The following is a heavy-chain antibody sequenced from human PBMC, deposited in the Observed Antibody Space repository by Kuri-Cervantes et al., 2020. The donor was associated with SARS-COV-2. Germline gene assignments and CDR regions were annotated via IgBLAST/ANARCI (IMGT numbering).Heavy chain of an antibody. J-gene: IGHJ5*02. CDR1: GFTFSSYD. V-gene: IGHV3-13*01. CDR2: IGTAGDT. D-gene: IGHD6-13*01. CDR3: ARDRGIAAAGGFDP. Sequence: GGSLRLSCAASGFTFSSYDMHWVRQATGKGLEWVSAIGTAGDTYYPGSVKGRFTISRDNAKNTLYLQMNSLRAEDTAVYYCARDRGIAAAGGFDPWGQGTLVTVSS.